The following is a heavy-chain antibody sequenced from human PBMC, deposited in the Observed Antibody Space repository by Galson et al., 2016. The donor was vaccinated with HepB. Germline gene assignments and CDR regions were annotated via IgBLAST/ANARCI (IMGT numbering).Heavy chain of an antibody. CDR3: AREDTRTNGGMDV. CDR1: GFSLSTSGMC. D-gene: IGHD5-18*01. CDR2: IDWEDDK. Sequence: PALVKPTQTLTLTCTFSGFSLSTSGMCVSWIRQPPGKALEWLALIDWEDDKYYSTSLKTRLTISKDTSKNPVVLTMTNMDAVDTATYYCAREDTRTNGGMDVWGQGTTITVSS. J-gene: IGHJ6*02. V-gene: IGHV2-70*01.